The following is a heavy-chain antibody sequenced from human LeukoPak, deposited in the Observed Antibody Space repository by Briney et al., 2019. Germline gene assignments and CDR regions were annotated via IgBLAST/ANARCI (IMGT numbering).Heavy chain of an antibody. CDR1: GFTFSNYA. CDR2: IIGISDNT. CDR3: ARLVCSTIPCYGKFYFDS. V-gene: IGHV3-23*01. J-gene: IGHJ4*02. Sequence: GGSLRLSCAASGFTFSNYAMTWVRQAPGRGLEWVSIIGISDNTYYADSVKGRFTISRDSSKNTLYLQMNSLRAEDTAVYYCARLVCSTIPCYGKFYFDSWGQGTLVPVSS. D-gene: IGHD2-2*01.